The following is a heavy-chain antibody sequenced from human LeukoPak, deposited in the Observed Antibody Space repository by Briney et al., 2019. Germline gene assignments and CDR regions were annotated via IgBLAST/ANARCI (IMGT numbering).Heavy chain of an antibody. D-gene: IGHD3-3*01. V-gene: IGHV3-21*01. CDR3: ARGFRSGPDAFDI. Sequence: PGGSLRLSCAASGFTFSSYSMNWVRQAPGKGLEWVSSISSSSSYIYYADSVKGRFTISRDNAKNSLYLQMNSLRAEDTAVYYCARGFRSGPDAFDIWGQGTMVTVSS. CDR1: GFTFSSYS. CDR2: ISSSSSYI. J-gene: IGHJ3*02.